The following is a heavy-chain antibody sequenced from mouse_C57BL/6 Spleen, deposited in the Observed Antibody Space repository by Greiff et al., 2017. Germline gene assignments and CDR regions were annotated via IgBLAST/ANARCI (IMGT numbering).Heavy chain of an antibody. D-gene: IGHD2-1*01. Sequence: VQLVESGPGLVAPSQSLSITCSVSGFSLTSYAISWVRQSPGKGLEWLGVLWTGGGTNYNSALKSRLSISKDNSKSQVFLKMNSLQTDDTVRDYCARNWGNDYAMDYWGQGTSVTVSS. CDR2: LWTGGGT. J-gene: IGHJ4*01. V-gene: IGHV2-9-1*01. CDR3: ARNWGNDYAMDY. CDR1: GFSLTSYA.